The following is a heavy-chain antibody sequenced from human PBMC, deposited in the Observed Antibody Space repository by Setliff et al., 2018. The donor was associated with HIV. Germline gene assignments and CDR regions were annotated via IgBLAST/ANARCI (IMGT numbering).Heavy chain of an antibody. J-gene: IGHJ4*02. D-gene: IGHD6-19*01. Sequence: ASVKVSCKASGGTFSSYAISWVRQAPGQGLEWMGGIIPIFGTANYAQKFQGRVTITADESTSTAYMERSSLRSEDTAVYYCARRSRIAVAGRGYFDYWGQGTLVTVSS. V-gene: IGHV1-69*13. CDR1: GGTFSSYA. CDR2: IIPIFGTA. CDR3: ARRSRIAVAGRGYFDY.